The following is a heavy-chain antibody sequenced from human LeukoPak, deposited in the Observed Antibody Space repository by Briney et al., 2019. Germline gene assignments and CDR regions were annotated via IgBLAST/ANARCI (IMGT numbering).Heavy chain of an antibody. CDR3: TTDIPMVWGFRPIYPRDY. V-gene: IGHV3-15*01. CDR2: IKSKTDGGTT. CDR1: GFTFSNAW. D-gene: IGHD3-10*01. J-gene: IGHJ4*02. Sequence: GGSLRLSCAASGFTFSNAWMSWVRQAPGKGLEWVGRIKSKTDGGTTDYAAPVKGRFTISRDDSKNTLYLQMNSLKTEDTAVYYCTTDIPMVWGFRPIYPRDYWGQGTLVTVSS.